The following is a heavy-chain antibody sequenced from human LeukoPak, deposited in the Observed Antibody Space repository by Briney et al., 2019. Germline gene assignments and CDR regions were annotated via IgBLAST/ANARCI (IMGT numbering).Heavy chain of an antibody. CDR3: ARGRGSLTY. CDR2: FYDTRSP. CDR1: GCSISLYY. V-gene: IGHV4-59*01. J-gene: IGHJ4*02. D-gene: IGHD3-10*01. Sequence: SETLSLTCTVSGCSISLYYLSWVRQPPGKGLEWIGYFYDTRSPKYNPSLERRVTISVDMSRNQFSLNLTSVTTADTAVYYCARGRGSLTYWGQGTLATVSS.